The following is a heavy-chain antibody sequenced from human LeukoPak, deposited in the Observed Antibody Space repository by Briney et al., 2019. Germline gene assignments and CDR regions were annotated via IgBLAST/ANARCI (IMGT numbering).Heavy chain of an antibody. CDR2: VYTGGTT. CDR3: AREGYGRALDY. CDR1: GLTVSSNY. V-gene: IGHV3-53*01. D-gene: IGHD5-18*01. Sequence: PGGSLRLSCAASGLTVSSNYMPWLRQAPGKGLGWVSVVYTGGTTYYADSVKGRFTVFSDNSKNTLYLQMNSLRAEDTAMYYCAREGYGRALDYWGQGTLVIVSS. J-gene: IGHJ4*02.